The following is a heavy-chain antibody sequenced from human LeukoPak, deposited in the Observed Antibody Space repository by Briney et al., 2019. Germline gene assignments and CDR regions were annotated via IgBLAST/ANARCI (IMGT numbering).Heavy chain of an antibody. CDR2: ISANGDTI. J-gene: IGHJ4*02. CDR3: AKEGRIAAGTGDYFDY. D-gene: IGHD6-13*01. Sequence: GGSLRLSCAASGFTFSSYAMGWVRQAPGKGLEGASRISANGDTIKYADSVKGRITISRDNAKNTVLLQMNSLRVDDTAVYYCAKEGRIAAGTGDYFDYWGQGTLVTVSS. V-gene: IGHV3-23*01. CDR1: GFTFSSYA.